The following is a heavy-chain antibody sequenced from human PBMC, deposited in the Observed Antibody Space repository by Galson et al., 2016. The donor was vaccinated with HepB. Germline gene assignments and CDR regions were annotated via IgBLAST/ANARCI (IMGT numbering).Heavy chain of an antibody. CDR3: ARPVNRVGAGY. CDR1: GYTFTPYD. V-gene: IGHV1-2*02. D-gene: IGHD4/OR15-4a*01. Sequence: SVKVSCKASGYTFTPYDIYWVRQAPGQGLEWMGWINPNNGDTRYAQNFRGRVTLTRDTSISTAYMELDSLTSDDTAVYYCARPVNRVGAGYWGQGTLVTVSS. CDR2: INPNNGDT. J-gene: IGHJ4*02.